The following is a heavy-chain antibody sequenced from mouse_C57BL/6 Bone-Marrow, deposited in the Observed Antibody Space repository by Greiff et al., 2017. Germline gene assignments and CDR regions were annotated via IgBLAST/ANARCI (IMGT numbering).Heavy chain of an antibody. J-gene: IGHJ1*03. CDR3: ARRYGSRGWYFDV. Sequence: QVQLQPPGTELVKPGASVKLSCKASGYTFTSYWMHWVKQRPGQGLEWIGNINPSNGGTNYNEKLKNKATLTVDKSSSTAYMQLSSLTSEDSAVYYCARRYGSRGWYFDVWGTGTTVTVSS. CDR1: GYTFTSYW. D-gene: IGHD1-1*01. V-gene: IGHV1-53*01. CDR2: INPSNGGT.